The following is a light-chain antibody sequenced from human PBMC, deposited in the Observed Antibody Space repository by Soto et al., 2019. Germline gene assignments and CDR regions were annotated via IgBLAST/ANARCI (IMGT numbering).Light chain of an antibody. V-gene: IGKV3-11*01. Sequence: EIVLTQSPATLSLSPGERATLSCRASQSVSSYLAWYQQKPGQAPRLLIYDASNRATGIPARFSGSGSGTDFTFTISRREPEDFAVYYCQQRSNWPPLTFGGGTKVEIK. J-gene: IGKJ4*01. CDR1: QSVSSY. CDR2: DAS. CDR3: QQRSNWPPLT.